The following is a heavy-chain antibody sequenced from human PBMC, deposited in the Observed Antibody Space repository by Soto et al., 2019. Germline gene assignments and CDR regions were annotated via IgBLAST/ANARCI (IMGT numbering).Heavy chain of an antibody. D-gene: IGHD2-15*01. CDR1: GFVFSTYS. J-gene: IGHJ6*02. Sequence: GGSLRLSCAASGFVFSTYSMTWVRQAPGKGLEWVSSIRSSDSYIHYADSVKGRFTISRDNTRNSLYLQMNSLRAEDTAVYYYARYCTGGSCRHNYYYGMDVWGQGTTVTVS. V-gene: IGHV3-21*01. CDR2: IRSSDSYI. CDR3: ARYCTGGSCRHNYYYGMDV.